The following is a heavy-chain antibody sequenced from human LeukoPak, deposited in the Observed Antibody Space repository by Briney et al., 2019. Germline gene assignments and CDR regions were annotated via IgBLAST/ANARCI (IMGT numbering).Heavy chain of an antibody. D-gene: IGHD3-10*01. CDR1: GGSINNHY. V-gene: IGHV4-59*11. CDR3: ARGGGSPRN. Sequence: SETLSLTCTVSGGSINNHYWSWIRQPPGMGLEWVGYIYFTGTTNYNPSLKSRVTISLDKSKNLFSLKLSSVTATDTAIYYCARGGGSPRNWGQGTLVTVSS. J-gene: IGHJ4*02. CDR2: IYFTGTT.